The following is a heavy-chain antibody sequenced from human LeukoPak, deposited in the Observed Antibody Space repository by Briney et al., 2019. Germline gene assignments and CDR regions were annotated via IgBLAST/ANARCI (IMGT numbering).Heavy chain of an antibody. Sequence: GGSLRLSCAASGLTFSDYSMNWVRHAPGKGLEWVSSISSGSGHIYYAESVRGRFTISRDNAKNSLFLEMNSLSAEDTAVYYCAGGSSTNSYYFDYWGQGTVVTVSS. CDR2: ISSGSGHI. V-gene: IGHV3-21*01. CDR1: GLTFSDYS. D-gene: IGHD6-13*01. J-gene: IGHJ4*02. CDR3: AGGSSTNSYYFDY.